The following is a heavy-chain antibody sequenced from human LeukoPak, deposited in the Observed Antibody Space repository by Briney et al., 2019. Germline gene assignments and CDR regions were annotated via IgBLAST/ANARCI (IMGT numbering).Heavy chain of an antibody. CDR3: ARTYDFGRGPPGDAFDN. D-gene: IGHD3-3*01. CDR1: GFTFTIFG. Sequence: GGSPRLSCAASGFTFTIFGLNWVRQAPGKGPEWVSYIDARSGITYYADSVQGRFTISRDNAKESVFLQMNSLRADDTAVYYCARTYDFGRGPPGDAFDNWGPGTSVIVSS. V-gene: IGHV3-48*01. CDR2: IDARSGIT. J-gene: IGHJ3*02.